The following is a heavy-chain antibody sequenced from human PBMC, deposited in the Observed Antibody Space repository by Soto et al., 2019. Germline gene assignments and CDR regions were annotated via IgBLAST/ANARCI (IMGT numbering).Heavy chain of an antibody. J-gene: IGHJ4*02. CDR3: AKALGELSPDSYDY. Sequence: QVQLVESGGGVVQPGRSLRLSCAASGFTFSSYAMHWVRQAPGKGLEWVAVISYDGSDKYYADSVKGRFTISRDNSKKRPKLQMHSLRADDKAVYYCAKALGELSPDSYDYWGQGTLITVSS. CDR2: ISYDGSDK. V-gene: IGHV3-30*18. D-gene: IGHD3-16*02. CDR1: GFTFSSYA.